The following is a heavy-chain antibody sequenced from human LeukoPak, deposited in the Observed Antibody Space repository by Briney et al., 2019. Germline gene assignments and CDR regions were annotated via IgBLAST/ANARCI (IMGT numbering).Heavy chain of an antibody. CDR2: INHSGST. CDR3: ARDVGRWFDP. J-gene: IGHJ5*02. D-gene: IGHD3-10*01. CDR1: GGSFSGYY. Sequence: SETLSLTCAVYGGSFSGYYWSWIRQPPGKGLEWIGEINHSGSTNYNPPLKSRVTISVDTSKNQFSLKLSSVTAADTAVYYCARDVGRWFDPWGQGTLVTVSS. V-gene: IGHV4-34*01.